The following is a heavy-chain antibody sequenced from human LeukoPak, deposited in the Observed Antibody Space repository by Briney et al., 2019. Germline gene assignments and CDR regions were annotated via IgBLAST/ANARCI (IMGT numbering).Heavy chain of an antibody. CDR3: AREGGPYRPLDY. Sequence: SETLSLTCTVSGDSVSSGDYHWSWIRQPPGKGLEWIGEVNLQGSTNYNPSLMGRVAIAVDTSENHISLQLTSVTAADTAVYYCAREGGPYRPLDYSGQGTLVTVSS. J-gene: IGHJ4*02. CDR1: GDSVSSGDYH. CDR2: VNLQGST. V-gene: IGHV4-61*03.